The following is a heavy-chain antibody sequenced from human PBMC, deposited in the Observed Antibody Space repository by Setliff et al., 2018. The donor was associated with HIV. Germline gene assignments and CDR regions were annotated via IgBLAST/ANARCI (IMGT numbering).Heavy chain of an antibody. CDR1: GFTFSNYE. CDR3: AREATPRHSSGWVYFDY. J-gene: IGHJ4*02. CDR2: ITGSGDTI. D-gene: IGHD6-19*01. V-gene: IGHV3-48*03. Sequence: GGSLRLSCAASGFTFSNYEMSWVRQAPGEGPEWVSYITGSGDTINYADSVKGRFTMSRDNAKDSVYLQMNTLRVEDTAVYYCAREATPRHSSGWVYFDYWGQGMMVTVSS.